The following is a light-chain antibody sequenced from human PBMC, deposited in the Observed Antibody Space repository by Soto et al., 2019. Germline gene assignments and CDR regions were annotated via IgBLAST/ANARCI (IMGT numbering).Light chain of an antibody. CDR1: QGISSY. J-gene: IGKJ1*01. CDR3: QQLNSYWT. Sequence: IRLTQSPASLSASVGDRVTITCRASQGISSYLAWYQQKPGKAPKLLIYAASTLQSGVPSRFSGSGSGTDFTLTISSLQPEDFATYNCQQLNSYWTFCQGTKVDIK. CDR2: AAS. V-gene: IGKV1-9*01.